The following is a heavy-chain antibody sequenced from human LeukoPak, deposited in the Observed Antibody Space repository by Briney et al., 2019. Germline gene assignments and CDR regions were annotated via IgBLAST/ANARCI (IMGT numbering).Heavy chain of an antibody. V-gene: IGHV1-46*01. D-gene: IGHD2-15*01. CDR3: ARGGYCSGGSCYADDAFDI. J-gene: IGHJ3*02. CDR2: INPSGGST. Sequence: ASVKVSCKASGYTFTSYYMHWVRQAPGQGLEWIGIINPSGGSTSYAQKFQGRVTMTRDTSTSTVYMELSSLRSEDTAVYYCARGGYCSGGSCYADDAFDIWGQGTMVTVSS. CDR1: GYTFTSYY.